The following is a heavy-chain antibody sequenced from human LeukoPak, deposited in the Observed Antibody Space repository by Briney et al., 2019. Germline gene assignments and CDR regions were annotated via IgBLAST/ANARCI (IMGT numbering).Heavy chain of an antibody. CDR1: GYTFTSYG. CDR3: ARVGLGYCSGGSCLNFDY. D-gene: IGHD2-15*01. Sequence: ASVKVSCKASGYTFTSYGISWVRQAPGQGLEWMGWISAYNGNTNYAQKLQGRVTMTTDTSTSTAYMELRSLRSDDTAVYYCARVGLGYCSGGSCLNFDYWGQGTLVTVSS. J-gene: IGHJ4*02. V-gene: IGHV1-18*01. CDR2: ISAYNGNT.